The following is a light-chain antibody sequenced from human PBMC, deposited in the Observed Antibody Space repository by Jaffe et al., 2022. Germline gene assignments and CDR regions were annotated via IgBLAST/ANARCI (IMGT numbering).Light chain of an antibody. V-gene: IGKV1-39*01. J-gene: IGKJ1*01. CDR3: QQAYSKRT. Sequence: DIQMTQSPSSLSASVGERVTITCRASRSIAGFLNWFQQKPGKAPTVLIYGAYRLQSGVPSRFSGHGSDTDFTLTISSLQPEDSATYYCQQAYSKRTFGQGTKVEVK. CDR1: RSIAGF. CDR2: GAY.